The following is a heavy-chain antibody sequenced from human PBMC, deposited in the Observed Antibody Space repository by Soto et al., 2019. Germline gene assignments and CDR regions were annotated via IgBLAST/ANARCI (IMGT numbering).Heavy chain of an antibody. CDR3: ARDRLWDYGDYGIDY. J-gene: IGHJ4*02. Sequence: ASVKVSCKASGYTFTSYGISWVRQAPGQGLEWMGWISAYNGNTNYAQKLQGRVTMTTDTSTSTAYMELGSLRSDDTAVYCCARDRLWDYGDYGIDYWGQGTLVTVSS. D-gene: IGHD4-17*01. CDR1: GYTFTSYG. V-gene: IGHV1-18*01. CDR2: ISAYNGNT.